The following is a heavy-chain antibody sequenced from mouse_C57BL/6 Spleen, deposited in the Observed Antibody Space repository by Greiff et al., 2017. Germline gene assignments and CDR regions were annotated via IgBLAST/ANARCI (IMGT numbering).Heavy chain of an antibody. D-gene: IGHD2-1*01. Sequence: QVQLQQSGAELVRPGTSVKVSCKASGYAFTNYLIEWVKQRPGQGLEWIGVINPGSGGTNYNEKFKGKATLTADKSSSTAYMQLSSLTSEDSAVFFCARYGNPGWFAYWGQGTLVTVSA. J-gene: IGHJ3*01. V-gene: IGHV1-54*01. CDR1: GYAFTNYL. CDR3: ARYGNPGWFAY. CDR2: INPGSGGT.